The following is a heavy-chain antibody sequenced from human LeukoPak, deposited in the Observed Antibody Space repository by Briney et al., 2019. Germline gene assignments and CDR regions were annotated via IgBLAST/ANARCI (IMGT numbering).Heavy chain of an antibody. CDR1: GYPFTGYY. J-gene: IGHJ4*02. V-gene: IGHV1-2*02. D-gene: IGHD6-13*01. Sequence: ASVKVSCKASGYPFTGYYLHWVRQAPGQGLEWMGWINPNSGFTNYAQKFQGRVTMTRDTSISTAYMELSSLRSDDTAIYFCARVGGSWYLRLGSWGQGTLVTVSS. CDR3: ARVGGSWYLRLGS. CDR2: INPNSGFT.